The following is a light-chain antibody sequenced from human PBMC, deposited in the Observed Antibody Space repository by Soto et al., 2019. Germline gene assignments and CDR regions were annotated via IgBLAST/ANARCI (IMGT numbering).Light chain of an antibody. J-gene: IGKJ1*01. CDR2: EAS. Sequence: EVVLTQSPATLSLSPGERATLSCRASQSVTNYLTWYQQKPGQAPRLLIYEASNRATGIPARFSGSGPGTDFTLTISNLEPEDFAVYYCQQRTYWPWTFGQGTKVDIK. CDR3: QQRTYWPWT. V-gene: IGKV3D-11*02. CDR1: QSVTNY.